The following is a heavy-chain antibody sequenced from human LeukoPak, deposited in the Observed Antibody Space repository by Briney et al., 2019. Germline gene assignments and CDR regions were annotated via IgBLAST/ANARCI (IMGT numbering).Heavy chain of an antibody. Sequence: GGSLRLSCAASGFIFSSYGMHWVRQAPGKGLEWVAFIRYDGNKKYYADYVKGRFTVSRDNSKNTLYLQMNSLRREDTAVYYCAKDVSTSCRGDCPVDYWGQGSLVTVSS. V-gene: IGHV3-30*02. J-gene: IGHJ4*02. D-gene: IGHD2-21*02. CDR2: IRYDGNKK. CDR3: AKDVSTSCRGDCPVDY. CDR1: GFIFSSYG.